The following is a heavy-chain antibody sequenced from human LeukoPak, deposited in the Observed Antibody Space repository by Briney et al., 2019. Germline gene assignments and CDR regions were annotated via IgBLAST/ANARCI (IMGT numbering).Heavy chain of an antibody. CDR2: VSSDGNSK. V-gene: IGHV3-30*18. CDR1: GFTFSNYA. CDR3: AKDGGRAAAGTVDS. Sequence: GGSLRLSCAASGFTFSNYAMHWVRQAPGKGLEWVAVVSSDGNSKYYADSMKGRFTICRDNSKNTLYLQINSLRADDTAVFYCAKDGGRAAAGTVDSWGQGALVTVSS. D-gene: IGHD6-13*01. J-gene: IGHJ4*02.